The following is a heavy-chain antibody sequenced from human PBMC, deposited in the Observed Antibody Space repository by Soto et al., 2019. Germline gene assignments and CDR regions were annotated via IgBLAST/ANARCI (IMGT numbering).Heavy chain of an antibody. V-gene: IGHV3-23*01. J-gene: IGHJ4*02. CDR2: ISGSGGST. D-gene: IGHD3-22*01. CDR3: AKPPGDYYDSSGYYYGSGYFDY. Sequence: LRLSCAASGFTFSSYAMSLVRQAPGKGLEWVSAISGSGGSTCYADSVKGRFTISRDNSKNTLYLQMNSLRAEDTAVYYCAKPPGDYYDSSGYYYGSGYFDYWGQGTLVTVSS. CDR1: GFTFSSYA.